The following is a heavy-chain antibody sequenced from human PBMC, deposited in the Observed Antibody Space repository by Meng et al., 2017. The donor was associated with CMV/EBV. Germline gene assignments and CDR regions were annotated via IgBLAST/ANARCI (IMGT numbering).Heavy chain of an antibody. J-gene: IGHJ6*02. V-gene: IGHV3-30*02. CDR2: IRYDGSNK. Sequence: GESLKISCAASGFTFSSYGMHWVRQAPGKGLEWVAFIRYDGSNKYYADSVKGRFTISRDNSKNTLYLQMNSLRAEDTAVYYCAKVCSSTSYYTGDYYYYGMDVWGQGTTVTVSS. D-gene: IGHD2-2*02. CDR1: GFTFSSYG. CDR3: AKVCSSTSYYTGDYYYYGMDV.